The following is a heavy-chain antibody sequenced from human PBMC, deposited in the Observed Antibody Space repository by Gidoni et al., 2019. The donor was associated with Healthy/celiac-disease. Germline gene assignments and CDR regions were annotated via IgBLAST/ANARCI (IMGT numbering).Heavy chain of an antibody. CDR3: ARRGDIVVVPAPYGMDV. D-gene: IGHD2-2*01. V-gene: IGHV3-7*03. CDR2: IKQDGSEK. CDR1: AFTFSSSW. J-gene: IGHJ6*02. Sequence: EVQLVASGGGLVQPGGSLRLSCAASAFTFSSSWMSWVRQASGTGLEWVANIKQDGSEKYYVDSVKGRFTISRDNAKNSLYLQMNSLRAEDTAVYYCARRGDIVVVPAPYGMDVWGQGTTVTVSS.